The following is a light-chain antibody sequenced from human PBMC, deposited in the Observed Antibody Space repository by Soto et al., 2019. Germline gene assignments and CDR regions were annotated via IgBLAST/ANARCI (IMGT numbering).Light chain of an antibody. J-gene: IGLJ3*02. CDR1: VLAKKY. CDR3: YCATDNLRV. CDR2: KDT. V-gene: IGLV3-27*01. Sequence: SYELTQPSSVSVFPGQTARIPCSGDVLAKKYARWFQQKPGQAPVLVIYKDTERPSGIPERFSGSSSGTTVTLTISGAQVEDEADYYRYCATDNLRVFGGGTKLTVL.